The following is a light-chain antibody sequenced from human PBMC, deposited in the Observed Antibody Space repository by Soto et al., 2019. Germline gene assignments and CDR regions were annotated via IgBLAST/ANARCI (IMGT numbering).Light chain of an antibody. CDR2: DDR. Sequence: SYALTQPPSVSVAPGQTARITCEGSIGGKTVHWYQQKPGQAPVVVVYDDRARPSGIPERFSGSNSGNTATLTINRVEAGDEADYSCQVWDTSSDHLVFGGGTKVTVL. CDR1: IGGKT. CDR3: QVWDTSSDHLV. J-gene: IGLJ2*01. V-gene: IGLV3-21*02.